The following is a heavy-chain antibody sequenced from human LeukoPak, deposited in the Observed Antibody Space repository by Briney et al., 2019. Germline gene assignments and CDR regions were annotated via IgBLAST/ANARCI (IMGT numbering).Heavy chain of an antibody. CDR2: INPNSGGT. CDR3: AREPRIVGGPSAIDY. Sequence: ASVKVSCKASGYTFTGYYMHWVRQAPGPGLERMGWINPNSGGTNYAQKFQVRVTMTRDTSISTAYMVLSRLRSDDTAVYYCAREPRIVGGPSAIDYWGQGTLVTASS. J-gene: IGHJ4*02. D-gene: IGHD2-2*01. V-gene: IGHV1-2*02. CDR1: GYTFTGYY.